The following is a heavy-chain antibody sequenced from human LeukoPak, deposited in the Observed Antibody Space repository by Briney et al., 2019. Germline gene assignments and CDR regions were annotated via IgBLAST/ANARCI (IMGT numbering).Heavy chain of an antibody. V-gene: IGHV4-59*12. CDR2: THYSGTT. CDR3: VLAPNSNWFDF. Sequence: SETLSLTCSVSGDSISSFYWNWIRQSPEKGLEWIGVTHYSGTTNYNPSLKSRVAMSIDTSRQEFFLRLSAVTAADTAVYYCVLAPNSNWFDFWGQGTRVTVPS. D-gene: IGHD2-8*01. CDR1: GDSISSFY. J-gene: IGHJ5*01.